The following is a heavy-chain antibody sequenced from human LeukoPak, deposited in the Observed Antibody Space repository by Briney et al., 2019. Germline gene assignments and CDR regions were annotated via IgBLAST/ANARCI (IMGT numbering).Heavy chain of an antibody. CDR2: ITSGGGYI. Sequence: GGSLRLSCAASGFTFNTFNMNWVRQAPGKGLEWVSSITSGGGYIYYADSVKGRFTTSRDNARNSLSLQLNSLRVEDTAVYYCARGHYDVLAASYKWTPDYWGQGTLVTVSS. CDR1: GFTFNTFN. CDR3: ARGHYDVLAASYKWTPDY. J-gene: IGHJ4*02. D-gene: IGHD3-9*01. V-gene: IGHV3-21*01.